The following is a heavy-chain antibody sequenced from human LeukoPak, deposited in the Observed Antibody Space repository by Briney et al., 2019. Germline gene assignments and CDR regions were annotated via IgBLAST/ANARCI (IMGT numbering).Heavy chain of an antibody. Sequence: GGSLRLSCAASGFTFSSYGMHWVRQAPGKGLEWVAVIWYDGSNKYYADSVKGRFTISRDNSKNTLYLQMNNLRAEDTAVYYCAKVFSDCSGGSCYWSEFDYWGQGTLVTVSS. J-gene: IGHJ4*02. V-gene: IGHV3-33*06. CDR1: GFTFSSYG. D-gene: IGHD2-15*01. CDR2: IWYDGSNK. CDR3: AKVFSDCSGGSCYWSEFDY.